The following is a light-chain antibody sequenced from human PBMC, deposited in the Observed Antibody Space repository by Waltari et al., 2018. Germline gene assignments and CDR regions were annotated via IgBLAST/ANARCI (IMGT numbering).Light chain of an antibody. V-gene: IGKV3-11*01. CDR2: DAS. CDR3: QHRSSWPLT. Sequence: EIVLTQSPATLSLSPGDRVTLSCRASQSVNNKLAWYQQKPGQAPRLLIYDASTRATGVPARFSGSGSGTDLTLSISSLEPEDFAVYYCQHRSSWPLTFGGGTKLEIK. J-gene: IGKJ4*01. CDR1: QSVNNK.